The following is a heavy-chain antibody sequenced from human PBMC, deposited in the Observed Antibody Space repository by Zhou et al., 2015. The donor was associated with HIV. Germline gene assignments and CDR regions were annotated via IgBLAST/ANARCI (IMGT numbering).Heavy chain of an antibody. V-gene: IGHV1-69*01. D-gene: IGHD6-13*01. CDR2: IIPIFGTA. Sequence: QVQLVQSGAEVKKPGSSVKVSCKASGGTFSSYAISWVRQAPGQGLEWMGGIIPIFGTANYAQKFQGRVTITADESTSTAYMELSSLRSEDTAVYYCARHPPEPYSSSFLWFDPWGQGTLVTVSS. CDR1: GGTFSSYA. J-gene: IGHJ5*02. CDR3: ARHPPEPYSSSFLWFDP.